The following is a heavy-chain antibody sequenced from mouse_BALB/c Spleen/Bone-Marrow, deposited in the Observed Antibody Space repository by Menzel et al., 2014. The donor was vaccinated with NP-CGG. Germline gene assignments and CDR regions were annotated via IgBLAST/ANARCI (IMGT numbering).Heavy chain of an antibody. Sequence: EVKLVESGTVLARPGAAVKMSCKASGYTFSNYWMHWVKRRPGQGLEWIWTIYPGNSDTTYNQNFKGKAKLTAVTSTSTAYMELSSLTNEDSAVYYCTTLARNNFDYWGQGTTLTVSS. CDR1: GYTFSNYW. J-gene: IGHJ2*01. D-gene: IGHD3-1*01. CDR3: TTLARNNFDY. V-gene: IGHV1-5*01. CDR2: IYPGNSDT.